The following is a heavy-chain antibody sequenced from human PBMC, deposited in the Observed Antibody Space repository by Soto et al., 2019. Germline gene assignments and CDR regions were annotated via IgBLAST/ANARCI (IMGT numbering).Heavy chain of an antibody. CDR2: INGDETLT. CDR1: GFTFSRHW. V-gene: IGHV3-74*01. Sequence: EVQLVESGGGLVQPGGSLRLSCAASGFTFSRHWMHWVCQVPGKGPVWVSRINGDETLTHYADSVKGRFTISRDNDKNTLYRQMSDLRAEDTAVYYCAREYYYCVDVWGQGTTVTVSS. J-gene: IGHJ6*02. CDR3: AREYYYCVDV.